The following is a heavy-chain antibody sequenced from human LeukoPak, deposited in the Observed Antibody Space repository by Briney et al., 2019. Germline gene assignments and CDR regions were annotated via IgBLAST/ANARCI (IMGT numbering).Heavy chain of an antibody. CDR3: ARHTPMVLAPSGYYYNMDI. V-gene: IGHV4-59*08. CDR2: IYYSGST. D-gene: IGHD5-18*01. CDR1: GGSISSYY. J-gene: IGHJ6*02. Sequence: SETLSLTCTVSGGSISSYYWSWIRQPPGKGPEWIGYIYYSGSTNYNPSLKSRVTMSVDTSKNRFSLRLSSVTAADTAVYYCARHTPMVLAPSGYYYNMDIWGQGTAVTVSS.